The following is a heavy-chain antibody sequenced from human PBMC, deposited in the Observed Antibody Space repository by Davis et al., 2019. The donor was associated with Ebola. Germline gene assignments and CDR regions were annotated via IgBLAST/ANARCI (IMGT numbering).Heavy chain of an antibody. CDR3: ARVRYCSSTSCYGARVDAFDI. CDR1: GFTFSSYA. V-gene: IGHV3-30-3*01. D-gene: IGHD2-2*01. CDR2: ISYDGSNK. J-gene: IGHJ3*02. Sequence: GESLKISCAASGFTFSSYAMHWVRQAPGKGLEWVAVISYDGSNKYYADSVKGRFTISRDNSKNTLYLQMNSLRAEDTAVYYCARVRYCSSTSCYGARVDAFDIWGQGTMVTVSS.